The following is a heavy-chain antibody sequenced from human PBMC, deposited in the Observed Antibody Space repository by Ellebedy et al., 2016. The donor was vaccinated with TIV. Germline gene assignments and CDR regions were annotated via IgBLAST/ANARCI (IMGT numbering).Heavy chain of an antibody. Sequence: AASVKVSCKASGYTFTGYYIHWVRQAPGQGLEWVAWINTNSGDTAYAQNLQGRVTVTGDTSISTAYMELSRLISDDTAVYYCVRDLTNYGSSSYWGQGTLVTVSS. V-gene: IGHV1-2*02. D-gene: IGHD3-22*01. CDR1: GYTFTGYY. CDR2: INTNSGDT. J-gene: IGHJ4*02. CDR3: VRDLTNYGSSSY.